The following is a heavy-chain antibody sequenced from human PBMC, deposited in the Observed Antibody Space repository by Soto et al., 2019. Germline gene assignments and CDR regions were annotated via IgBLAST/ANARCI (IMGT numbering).Heavy chain of an antibody. J-gene: IGHJ4*02. CDR2: IKSKTDGGTK. CDR3: TTVLVCSSTSCQDY. D-gene: IGHD2-2*01. CDR1: GFTFSNAW. Sequence: EVQLVESGGGLVKPGGSLRLSCAASGFTFSNAWMSWVRQAPGKGLEWVGRIKSKTDGGTKDYAAPVKGRFTISRDDSKNTLYLQMNSLKTEDTAVYYCTTVLVCSSTSCQDYWGQGTLVTVSS. V-gene: IGHV3-15*01.